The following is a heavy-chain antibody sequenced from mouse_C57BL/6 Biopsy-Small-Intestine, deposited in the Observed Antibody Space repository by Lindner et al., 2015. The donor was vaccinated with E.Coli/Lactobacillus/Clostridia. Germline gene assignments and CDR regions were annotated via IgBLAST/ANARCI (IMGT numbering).Heavy chain of an antibody. CDR1: GFTFSSYA. CDR3: ARDEDYGFAWFAY. J-gene: IGHJ3*01. CDR2: ISDGGSYT. Sequence: VQLQESGGGLVKPGGSLKLSCAASGFTFSSYAMSWVRQTPEKRLEWVATISDGGSYTYYPDNVKGRFTISRDNAKNNLYLQMSHLKSEDTAMYYCARDEDYGFAWFAYWGQGTLVTVSA. V-gene: IGHV5-4*01. D-gene: IGHD1-2*01.